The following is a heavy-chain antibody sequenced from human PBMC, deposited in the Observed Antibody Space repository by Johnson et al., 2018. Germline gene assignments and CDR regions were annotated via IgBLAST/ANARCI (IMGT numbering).Heavy chain of an antibody. J-gene: IGHJ3*02. CDR2: IDYRGST. CDR1: GGSISSYY. Sequence: QVQLQESGPGLVKPSETLSLTCTVSGGSISSYYWSWIRQPPGKGLEWIGYIDYRGSTNYNPSLQSRVTISVDTSKNQFSLKLISVNAADTAVYYCARGGYSWNYADAFDSWGQVTMVTVSS. CDR3: ARGGYSWNYADAFDS. D-gene: IGHD1-7*01. V-gene: IGHV4-59*01.